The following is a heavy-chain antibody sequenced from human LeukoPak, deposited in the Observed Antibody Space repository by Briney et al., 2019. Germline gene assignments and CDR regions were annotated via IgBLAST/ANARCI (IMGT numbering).Heavy chain of an antibody. Sequence: GGSLRLSCAASGFTFSSYAMHWVRQAPGKGLEWVAVISYDGSNKYYADSVKGRFTISRDNSKNTLYLQMNSLRAEDTAVYYCARDWGLRIPQSVWGQGTLVTVSS. D-gene: IGHD3-16*01. CDR2: ISYDGSNK. CDR3: ARDWGLRIPQSV. V-gene: IGHV3-30-3*01. CDR1: GFTFSSYA. J-gene: IGHJ4*02.